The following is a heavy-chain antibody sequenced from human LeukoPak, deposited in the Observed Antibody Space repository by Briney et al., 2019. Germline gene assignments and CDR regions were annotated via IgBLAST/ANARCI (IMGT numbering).Heavy chain of an antibody. CDR2: IYYSGST. J-gene: IGHJ4*02. CDR3: ARDNYGGYSAPYDY. D-gene: IGHD3-16*01. V-gene: IGHV4-59*01. Sequence: SETLSLTCTVSGGSISSYYWSWIRQPPGKGLEWIGYIYYSGSTNYNPSLKSRVTISVDTSKNQFSLKLSSVTAADTAVYFCARDNYGGYSAPYDYWGQGTLVTVSS. CDR1: GGSISSYY.